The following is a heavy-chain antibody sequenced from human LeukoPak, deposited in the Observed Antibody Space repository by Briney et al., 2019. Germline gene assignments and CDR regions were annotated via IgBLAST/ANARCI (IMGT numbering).Heavy chain of an antibody. CDR1: GFTVRDYW. CDR3: ARRNLFDY. V-gene: IGHV3-7*01. Sequence: GVSLRLFCVASGFTVRDYWMTWVRQAPGKGLECVANIKYDGSDKYHVDSVKGRFTISRDNAKNSVYLQMNSLRVEDTAVYYCARRNLFDYWGQGTVVTVSS. J-gene: IGHJ4*02. D-gene: IGHD1-14*01. CDR2: IKYDGSDK.